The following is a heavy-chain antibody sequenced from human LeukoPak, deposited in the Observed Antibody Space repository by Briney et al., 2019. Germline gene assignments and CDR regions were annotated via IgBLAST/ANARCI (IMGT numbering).Heavy chain of an antibody. CDR1: GFTFSSYA. CDR3: AKVRDYGDYALYNWFGP. CDR2: INDNGDGT. Sequence: GGSLRLSCAASGFTFSSYAMSWVRQAPGKGLKWVSTINDNGDGTYYADSVKGRFTISRDNSYNTVSLQMNSLRAEDTAVYYCAKVRDYGDYALYNWFGPWGQGTLVTVSS. J-gene: IGHJ5*02. D-gene: IGHD4-17*01. V-gene: IGHV3-23*01.